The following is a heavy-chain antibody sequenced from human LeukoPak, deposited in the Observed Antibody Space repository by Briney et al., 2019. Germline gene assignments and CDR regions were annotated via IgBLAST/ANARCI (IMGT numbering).Heavy chain of an antibody. CDR1: GFSFSAYW. CDR2: IKQDGSEK. D-gene: IGHD6-13*01. V-gene: IGHV3-7*01. CDR3: ARASSAAGTYF. J-gene: IGHJ4*02. Sequence: GGSLRLSCAASGFSFSAYWMTWVRQAPGKGLEWVANIKQDGSEKYYVDSVKGRFAISRDNAKNSLYLQMNSLRAEDTAVYYCARASSAAGTYFWGQGTLVTVSS.